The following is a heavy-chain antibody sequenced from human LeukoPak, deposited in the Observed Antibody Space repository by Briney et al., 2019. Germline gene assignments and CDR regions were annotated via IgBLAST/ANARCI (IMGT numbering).Heavy chain of an antibody. CDR1: GFTFSSYA. Sequence: GGSLRLSCAASGFTFSSYAMSWVRQAPGKGLEWVSAISGSGGSTYYADSVKGRFTISRENSKNTLYLQMNGLRAEDTAVYYCAKPYDISSYYFDYWGQGTLVTVSS. J-gene: IGHJ4*02. CDR2: ISGSGGST. V-gene: IGHV3-23*01. CDR3: AKPYDISSYYFDY. D-gene: IGHD3-9*01.